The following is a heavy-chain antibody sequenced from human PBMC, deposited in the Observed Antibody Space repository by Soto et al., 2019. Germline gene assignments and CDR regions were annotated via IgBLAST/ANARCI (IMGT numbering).Heavy chain of an antibody. CDR2: MNPNSGNT. D-gene: IGHD6-13*01. CDR1: GSTFTSYD. J-gene: IGHJ6*02. V-gene: IGHV1-8*01. Sequence: ASVKVSCKASGSTFTSYDINWVRQATGQGLEWMGWMNPNSGNTGYAQKFQGRVTMTRNTSISTVYMELSSLRSEDTAVYYCARGGGYSSSVDYYYGMDVGGQGTTVTVSS. CDR3: ARGGGYSSSVDYYYGMDV.